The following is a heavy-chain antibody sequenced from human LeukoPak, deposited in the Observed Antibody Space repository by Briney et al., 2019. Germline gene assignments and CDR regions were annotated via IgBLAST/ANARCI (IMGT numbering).Heavy chain of an antibody. CDR3: ARGQYSSSYYYYYMDV. J-gene: IGHJ6*03. V-gene: IGHV4-59*01. Sequence: SETLSLTCTVSGGSISSYYWSWIRQPPGKGLEWIGYIYYSGSTNYNPSLKSRVTISVDTSKNQFSLKLSSVTAADTAVYYCARGQYSSSYYYYYMDVWGKGTTVTVSS. CDR1: GGSISSYY. D-gene: IGHD6-6*01. CDR2: IYYSGST.